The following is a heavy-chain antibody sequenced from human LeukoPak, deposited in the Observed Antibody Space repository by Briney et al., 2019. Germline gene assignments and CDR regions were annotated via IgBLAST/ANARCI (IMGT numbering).Heavy chain of an antibody. D-gene: IGHD3-10*01. CDR2: INAGNGNT. V-gene: IGHV1-3*01. CDR1: GYTFTSYA. CDR3: TRGKLDYGSGSYYKGYYYYSMDV. J-gene: IGHJ6*04. Sequence: ASVKVSCKASGYTFTSYAMHWVRQAPGQRLEWMGWINAGNGNTKYSQKFQGRVTITRDTSASTAYMELSSLRSEDTAVYYCTRGKLDYGSGSYYKGYYYYSMDVWGKGTTVTVSS.